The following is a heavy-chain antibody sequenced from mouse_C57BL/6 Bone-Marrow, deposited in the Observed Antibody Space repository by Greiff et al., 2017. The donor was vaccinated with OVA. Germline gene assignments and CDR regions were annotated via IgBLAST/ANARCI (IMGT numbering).Heavy chain of an antibody. CDR1: GYSITSGYY. CDR3: ARDPYYDYEDAMDY. Sequence: EVKLMESGPGLVKPSQSLSLTCSVTGYSITSGYYWNWIRQFPGNKLEWMGYISYDGSNNYNPSLKNRISITRDTSKNQFFLKLNSVTTEDTATYYCARDPYYDYEDAMDYWGQGTSVTVSS. CDR2: ISYDGSN. J-gene: IGHJ4*01. D-gene: IGHD2-4*01. V-gene: IGHV3-6*01.